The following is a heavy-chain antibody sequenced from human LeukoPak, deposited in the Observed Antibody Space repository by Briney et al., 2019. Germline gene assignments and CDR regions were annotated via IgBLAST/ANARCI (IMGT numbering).Heavy chain of an antibody. CDR2: IYHTGST. J-gene: IGHJ5*02. CDR3: ARDRYDFWSGYDSSNWFDP. D-gene: IGHD3-3*01. Sequence: SETLSLTCTVSGYSISRNYHWGWIRQPPGKGLEWIGTIYHTGSTYYNPSLKSRVTISVDTSKNQFSLKLSSVTAADTAVYYCARDRYDFWSGYDSSNWFDPWGQGTLVTVSS. CDR1: GYSISRNYH. V-gene: IGHV4-38-2*02.